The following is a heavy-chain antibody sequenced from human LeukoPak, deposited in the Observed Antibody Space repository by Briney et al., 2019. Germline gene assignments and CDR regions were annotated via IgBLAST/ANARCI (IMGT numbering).Heavy chain of an antibody. Sequence: GSLRLSCAASGFTFSSYAMHWVRQAPGKGLEWVAVISYDGSNKYYADSVKGRFTISRDNSKNTLYLQMNSLRAEDTAVYYCARAPQYYSRGYFDYWGQGTLVTVSS. CDR1: GFTFSSYA. CDR3: ARAPQYYSRGYFDY. J-gene: IGHJ4*02. CDR2: ISYDGSNK. D-gene: IGHD3-10*01. V-gene: IGHV3-30-3*01.